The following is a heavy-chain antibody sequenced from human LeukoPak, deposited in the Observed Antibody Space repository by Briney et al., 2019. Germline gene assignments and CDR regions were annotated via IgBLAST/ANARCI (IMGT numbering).Heavy chain of an antibody. CDR2: IYYSGST. Sequence: SETLSLTCTVSGGSISSSSYYWGWIRQPPGKGLEWIGSIYYSGSTYYNPSLKSRVTISVDTSKNQFSLKLSSVTAADTAVYYCARVVSSGSYCDYWGQGTLVTVSS. CDR1: GGSISSSSYY. D-gene: IGHD1-26*01. V-gene: IGHV4-39*07. CDR3: ARVVSSGSYCDY. J-gene: IGHJ4*02.